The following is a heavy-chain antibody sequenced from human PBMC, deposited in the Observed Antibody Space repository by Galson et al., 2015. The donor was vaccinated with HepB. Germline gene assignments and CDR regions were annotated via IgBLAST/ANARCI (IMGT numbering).Heavy chain of an antibody. CDR1: GGTFSSYT. CDR2: IIPILCIA. D-gene: IGHD6-19*01. CDR3: ARRLARKPEFDY. J-gene: IGHJ4*02. V-gene: IGHV1-69*02. Sequence: SVKVSCKASGGTFSSYTISWVRQAPGQGLEWMGRIIPILCIANYAQKFQGRVTISADKSTSTAYMELSSLRSEDTAVYYCARRLARKPEFDYWGQGTLVTVSS.